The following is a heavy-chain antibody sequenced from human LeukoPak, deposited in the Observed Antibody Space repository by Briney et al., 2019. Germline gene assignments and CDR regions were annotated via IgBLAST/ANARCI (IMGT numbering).Heavy chain of an antibody. CDR3: ARGLFSSSWYRSTPNWFDP. CDR2: INHSGST. J-gene: IGHJ5*02. V-gene: IGHV4-34*01. Sequence: GSLRLSCAASGFIFSNYAMGWVRQAPGKGLEWIGEINHSGSTNYNPSLKSRVTISVDTSKNQFSLKLSSVTAADTAVYYCARGLFSSSWYRSTPNWFDPWGQGTLVTVSS. D-gene: IGHD6-13*01. CDR1: GFIFSNYA.